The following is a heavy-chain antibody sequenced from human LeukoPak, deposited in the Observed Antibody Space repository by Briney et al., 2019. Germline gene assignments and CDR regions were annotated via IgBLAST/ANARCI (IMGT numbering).Heavy chain of an antibody. J-gene: IGHJ4*02. CDR2: ISGSGGST. D-gene: IGHD2-2*01. Sequence: PGGSLRLSCAASGFTFSSFAMTWVRQAPGKGLEWVSGISGSGGSTYYADSVKGRFTISRDNSKNTLYLQMNSLRAEDTAVYYCANRGKSCSSTSCLGSAQVDYWGQGTLVTVSS. CDR3: ANRGKSCSSTSCLGSAQVDY. V-gene: IGHV3-23*01. CDR1: GFTFSSFA.